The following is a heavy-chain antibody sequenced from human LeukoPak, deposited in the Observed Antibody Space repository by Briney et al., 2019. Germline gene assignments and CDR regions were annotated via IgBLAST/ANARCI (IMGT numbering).Heavy chain of an antibody. CDR2: IYYSGST. D-gene: IGHD6-13*01. J-gene: IGHJ4*02. CDR1: GGSINSYY. CDR3: ARADPYGSIWFFDY. V-gene: IGHV4-59*01. Sequence: PSETLSLTCTVSGGSINSYYWSWIRQPPGKGLEWIGYIYYSGSTNYNPSLKSRVTISVDTSKNQFSLKLSSVTAADTAVYYCARADPYGSIWFFDYWGQGTLVTVSS.